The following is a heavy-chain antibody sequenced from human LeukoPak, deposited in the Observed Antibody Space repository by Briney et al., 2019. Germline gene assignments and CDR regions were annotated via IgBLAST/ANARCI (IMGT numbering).Heavy chain of an antibody. Sequence: SETLSLTCAVYGGSFSGYYWSWIRQPPGKGLEWIGEINHSGSTNYNPSLKSRVTISVDTSKNQFSLKLSSVTAADTAVYYCARRPFPYDAFDIWGQGTMVTVSS. CDR1: GGSFSGYY. CDR2: INHSGST. CDR3: ARRPFPYDAFDI. J-gene: IGHJ3*02. V-gene: IGHV4-34*01.